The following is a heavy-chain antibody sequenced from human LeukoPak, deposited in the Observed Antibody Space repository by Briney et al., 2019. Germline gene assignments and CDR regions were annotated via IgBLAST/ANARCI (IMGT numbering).Heavy chain of an antibody. CDR1: GFTFSTYE. Sequence: GGSLRLSCAASGFTFSTYEINWVRQAPGKGLEWVSSISSSTTYISYADSVKGRFTISRDNAKNSLYLQMNSLRAEDTAVYYCARGAAGYVGASSFDYWGQGTLVTVSS. V-gene: IGHV3-21*01. CDR3: ARGAAGYVGASSFDY. D-gene: IGHD1-26*01. J-gene: IGHJ4*02. CDR2: ISSSTTYI.